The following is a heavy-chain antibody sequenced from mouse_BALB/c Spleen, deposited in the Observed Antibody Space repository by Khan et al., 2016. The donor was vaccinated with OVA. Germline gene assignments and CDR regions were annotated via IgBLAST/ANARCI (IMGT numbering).Heavy chain of an antibody. CDR1: GYTFSSYW. J-gene: IGHJ3*01. CDR2: ILPGSGNN. V-gene: IGHV1-9*01. D-gene: IGHD1-1*01. CDR3: ARGNYYGSTSWFGY. Sequence: QVQLKQSGAELMKPGASVKISCKASGYTFSSYWIEWLKQRPGHGLEWIVEILPGSGNNNFNEKFRGKATFAADTSSNTAYMQLSSLTSEDSAVYYCARGNYYGSTSWFGYWGQGTLVTVSA.